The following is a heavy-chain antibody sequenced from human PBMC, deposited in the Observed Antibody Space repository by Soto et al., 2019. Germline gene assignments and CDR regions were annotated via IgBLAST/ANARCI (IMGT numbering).Heavy chain of an antibody. D-gene: IGHD6-19*01. CDR3: ARTRARYSSGWYQDYYYYYGMDV. V-gene: IGHV4-38-2*01. Sequence: SETLSLTCAVSGDSISSGYYWAWIRQPPGKGQEWIGSIYHSGTTYYNPSLESRVTISVDTSKNQFSLKLSSVTAADTAVYYCARTRARYSSGWYQDYYYYYGMDVWGQGTTVTVSS. CDR2: IYHSGTT. CDR1: GDSISSGYY. J-gene: IGHJ6*02.